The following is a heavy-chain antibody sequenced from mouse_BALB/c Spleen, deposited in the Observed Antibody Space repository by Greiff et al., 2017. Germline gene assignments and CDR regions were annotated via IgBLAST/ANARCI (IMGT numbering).Heavy chain of an antibody. CDR3: AREYGGNYAIDY. CDR1: GYSFTGYY. CDR2: INPYNGAT. D-gene: IGHD1-1*02. J-gene: IGHJ4*01. Sequence: EVQLQQSGPELVKPGASVKISCKASGYSFTGYYMHWVKQSHVKSLEWIGRINPYNGATSYNQKFKDKASLTVDKSSSTAYMELHSLTSEDSAVYYCAREYGGNYAIDYWGQGTSVTVSS. V-gene: IGHV1-26*01.